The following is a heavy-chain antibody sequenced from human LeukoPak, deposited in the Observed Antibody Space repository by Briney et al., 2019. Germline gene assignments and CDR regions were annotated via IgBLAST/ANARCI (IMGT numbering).Heavy chain of an antibody. Sequence: SETLSLTCTVSGGSISSGDYYWSWIRQPPGKGLEWIGYIYYTRSTYYNPSLKSRVTISVDTSKNQFSLKLSSVTAADTAVYYCARVDWFGANTSNFDYWGQGTLVTVSS. CDR1: GGSISSGDYY. CDR2: IYYTRST. V-gene: IGHV4-30-4*01. CDR3: ARVDWFGANTSNFDY. J-gene: IGHJ4*02. D-gene: IGHD3-10*01.